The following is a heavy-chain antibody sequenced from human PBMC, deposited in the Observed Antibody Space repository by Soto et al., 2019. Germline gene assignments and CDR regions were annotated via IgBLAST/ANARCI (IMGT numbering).Heavy chain of an antibody. J-gene: IGHJ4*02. CDR2: INAGNGNT. CDR3: ARSDGPLGDY. Sequence: QVQLVQSGAEVKKPGASVKVSCKASGYTFTSYAMHWVRQAPGQRLEWMGWINAGNGNTKYSQKFQGRVTITRDTXXXTXXXEXXSLRSEDTAXYYCARSDGPLGDYWGQGTLVTVSS. D-gene: IGHD4-17*01. V-gene: IGHV1-3*01. CDR1: GYTFTSYA.